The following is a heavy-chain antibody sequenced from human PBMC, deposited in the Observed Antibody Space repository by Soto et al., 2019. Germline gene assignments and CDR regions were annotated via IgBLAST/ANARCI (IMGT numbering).Heavy chain of an antibody. CDR2: IYSGGST. V-gene: IGHV3-53*01. D-gene: IGHD2-15*01. CDR1: GFTVSSNY. Sequence: GGSLRLSCAASGFTVSSNYMSWVRQAPGKGLEWVPVIYSGGSTYYADSVKGRFTISRDNSKNTLYLQMNSLRAEDTAVYYCARIGSWNYYYGMDVWGQGTTVTVSS. CDR3: ARIGSWNYYYGMDV. J-gene: IGHJ6*02.